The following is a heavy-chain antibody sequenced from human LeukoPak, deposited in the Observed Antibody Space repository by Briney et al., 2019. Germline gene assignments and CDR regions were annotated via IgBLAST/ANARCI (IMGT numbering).Heavy chain of an antibody. CDR3: ARGGRYCSSTSCYRGDFDY. Sequence: GSLRLSCAASGFTFSSYSMNWIRQPPGKGLEWIGEINHSGSTNYNPSLKSRVTISVDTSKNQFSLKLSSVTAADTAVYYCARGGRYCSSTSCYRGDFDYWGQGTLVTVSS. V-gene: IGHV4-34*01. J-gene: IGHJ4*02. CDR1: GFTFSSYS. D-gene: IGHD2-2*01. CDR2: INHSGST.